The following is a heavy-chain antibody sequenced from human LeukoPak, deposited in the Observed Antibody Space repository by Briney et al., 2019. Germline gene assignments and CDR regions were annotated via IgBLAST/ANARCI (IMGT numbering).Heavy chain of an antibody. D-gene: IGHD6-19*01. CDR3: ARDRSSGWYWFDP. CDR2: IYYSGST. V-gene: IGHV4-59*01. Sequence: SETLSLTCTVSGGSISSYYWSWIRQPPGKGLEWIGYIYYSGSTNYNPSLKSRVTISVDTSKNQFPLKLSSVTAADTAVYYCARDRSSGWYWFDPWGQGTLVTVSS. CDR1: GGSISSYY. J-gene: IGHJ5*02.